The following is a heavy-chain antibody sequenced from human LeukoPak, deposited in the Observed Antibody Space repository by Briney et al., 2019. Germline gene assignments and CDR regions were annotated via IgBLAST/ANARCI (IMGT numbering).Heavy chain of an antibody. Sequence: PGGSLRLSCAASGFTFSRYAMAWVRQAPGKGLEWVSAISGSGTGTHYADSVKGRFTVSRDNSKNTLYLQLNSLRAEDTAVYYCAKDSRHVVVPAANYDPWGQGALVTVSS. V-gene: IGHV3-23*01. CDR2: ISGSGTGT. CDR3: AKDSRHVVVPAANYDP. J-gene: IGHJ5*02. D-gene: IGHD2-2*01. CDR1: GFTFSRYA.